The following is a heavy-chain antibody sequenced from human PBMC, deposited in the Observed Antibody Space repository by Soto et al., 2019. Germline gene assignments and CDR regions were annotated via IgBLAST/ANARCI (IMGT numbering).Heavy chain of an antibody. CDR2: IRSKAYGGTT. Sequence: GGSLRLSCTASGFTFGDYAMSWFRQAPGKGLEWVGFIRSKAYGGTTEYAASVKGRFTISRDDSKSIAYLQMNSLKTEDTAVYYCTRSSSSLGDGYWGQGTLVTVSS. CDR1: GFTFGDYA. D-gene: IGHD6-13*01. V-gene: IGHV3-49*03. CDR3: TRSSSSLGDGY. J-gene: IGHJ4*02.